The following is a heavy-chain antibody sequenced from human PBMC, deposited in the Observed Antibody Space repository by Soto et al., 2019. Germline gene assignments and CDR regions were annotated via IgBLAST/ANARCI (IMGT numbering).Heavy chain of an antibody. CDR3: ARGDNDY. CDR1: GYIFSTSW. CDR2: IHPDGGHT. Sequence: GESLKISCKGSGYIFSTSWIGWVRQAPGQGLEWMGVIHPDGGHTTYSQKFQDRVTMTRDTLRSTINMELSSLRSEDTAVYYCARGDNDYWGQGTLVTVSS. J-gene: IGHJ4*02. V-gene: IGHV1-46*01.